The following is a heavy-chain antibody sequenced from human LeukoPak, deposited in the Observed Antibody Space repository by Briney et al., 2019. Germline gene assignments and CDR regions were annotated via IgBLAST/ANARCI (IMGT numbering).Heavy chain of an antibody. Sequence: ASVKVSCKASGYTFTSYGISWVRQAPGQGLEWMGWISAYNGNTNYAQKLQGRVTMTTDTSTSTAYMELSSLRSEDTAVYYCAREAISYCGGDCYSGWFDPWGQGTLVTVSS. V-gene: IGHV1-18*01. CDR1: GYTFTSYG. D-gene: IGHD2-21*02. CDR2: ISAYNGNT. J-gene: IGHJ5*02. CDR3: AREAISYCGGDCYSGWFDP.